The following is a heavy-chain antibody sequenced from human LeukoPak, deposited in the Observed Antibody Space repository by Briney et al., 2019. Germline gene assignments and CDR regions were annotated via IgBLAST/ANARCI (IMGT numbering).Heavy chain of an antibody. CDR2: ISGSGGST. CDR1: GFTVSSYH. D-gene: IGHD6-13*01. J-gene: IGHJ4*02. V-gene: IGHV3-23*01. Sequence: GGSLRLSCAASGFTVSSYHMIWVRQAPGKGLEWVSAISGSGGSTYYADSVKGRFTISRDNSKNTLYLQMNSLRAEDTAVYYCAKLRGYQHACHYWGQGTLVTVSS. CDR3: AKLRGYQHACHY.